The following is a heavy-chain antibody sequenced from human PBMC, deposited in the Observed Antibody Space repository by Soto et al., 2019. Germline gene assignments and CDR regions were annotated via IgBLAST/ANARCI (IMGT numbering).Heavy chain of an antibody. CDR1: GFTFSTYA. V-gene: IGHV3-23*01. Sequence: EVQLLESGGDLVQTGGSLRLSCVASGFTFSTYAMSWVRQAPGKGLEWVSTVTGSGDATYYADSVKGRLIISRDNSKNILYLQMHSLRAEDTAVYYCAKGLWEWLSSPDYWGQGTLVTVSS. D-gene: IGHD3-3*01. CDR3: AKGLWEWLSSPDY. CDR2: VTGSGDAT. J-gene: IGHJ4*02.